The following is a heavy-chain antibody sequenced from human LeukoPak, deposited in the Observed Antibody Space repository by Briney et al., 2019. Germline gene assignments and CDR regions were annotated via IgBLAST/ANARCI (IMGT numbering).Heavy chain of an antibody. V-gene: IGHV3-74*01. J-gene: IGHJ4*02. CDR2: ISPTGSTT. CDR1: GFSFSGHW. CDR3: ARGPNSNWSGLDF. D-gene: IGHD6-6*01. Sequence: GGSLRLSCTASGFSFSGHWMHWARQLPGKGLVWVSRISPTGSTTSYADSVKGRFTVPRDNAKNTLYLQVNNLRAEDTAVYYCARGPNSNWSGLDFWGQGTLLTVSS.